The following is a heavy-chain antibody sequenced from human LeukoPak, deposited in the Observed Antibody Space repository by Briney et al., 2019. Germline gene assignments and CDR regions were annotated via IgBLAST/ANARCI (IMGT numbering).Heavy chain of an antibody. V-gene: IGHV4-30-4*01. CDR1: GGSISSGDYY. D-gene: IGHD3-10*01. Sequence: SETLSLTCTVSGGSISSGDYYWSWIRQPPGKGLEWIGYIYYSGSTYYNPSLKSRVTISVDTSKNQFSLKLSSVTAADTAMYYCARASPEGGYYPSGSPLPVDYWGQGTLVTVSS. CDR3: ARASPEGGYYPSGSPLPVDY. CDR2: IYYSGST. J-gene: IGHJ4*02.